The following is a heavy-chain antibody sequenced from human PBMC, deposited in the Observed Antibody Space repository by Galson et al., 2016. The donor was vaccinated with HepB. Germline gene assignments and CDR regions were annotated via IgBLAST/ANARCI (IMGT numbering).Heavy chain of an antibody. V-gene: IGHV2-5*02. Sequence: PALVKPPQTLTLTCTFSGFSLNTSDVGVGWVRQPPGKALEWLALIYWDGDKHYSPSLKSRLTITKDTSKNQVVLRMTNMDPVDTATYYCTHRVDYFGSGTYLPGVDYWGQGTLVTVSS. CDR2: IYWDGDK. CDR3: THRVDYFGSGTYLPGVDY. CDR1: GFSLNTSDVG. J-gene: IGHJ4*02. D-gene: IGHD3-10*01.